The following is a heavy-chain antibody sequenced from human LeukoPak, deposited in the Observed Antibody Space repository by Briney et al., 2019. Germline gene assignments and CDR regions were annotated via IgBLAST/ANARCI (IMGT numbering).Heavy chain of an antibody. J-gene: IGHJ6*02. CDR1: GDSVSSNSAA. CDR3: ARELPLPQLVTHYYYSGMDV. CDR2: TYYRSKWYN. Sequence: SQTLSVTCAISGDSVSSNSAAWNWIRQSPSRGLEWLGRTYYRSKWYNDYAVSVKSRITINPDTSKNQFSLQLTSLTPEAPAVYSCARELPLPQLVTHYYYSGMDVWGQGTTVTVSS. V-gene: IGHV6-1*01. D-gene: IGHD6-13*01.